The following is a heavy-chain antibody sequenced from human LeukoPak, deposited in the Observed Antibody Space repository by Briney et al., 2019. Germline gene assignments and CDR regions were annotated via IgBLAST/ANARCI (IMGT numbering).Heavy chain of an antibody. V-gene: IGHV4-39*01. J-gene: IGHJ4*02. CDR2: ISYSGGT. CDR1: GGSIISSNHY. D-gene: IGHD5-24*01. Sequence: NASETLSLTCTVSGGSIISSNHYWGWTRQPPGKGLEWFGSISYSGGTAYNPSLRSRVTISVDTSKNQFSLKVNSVTAADTAVYYCAGFPSYLEMATRIDYWGQGTLVTVSS. CDR3: AGFPSYLEMATRIDY.